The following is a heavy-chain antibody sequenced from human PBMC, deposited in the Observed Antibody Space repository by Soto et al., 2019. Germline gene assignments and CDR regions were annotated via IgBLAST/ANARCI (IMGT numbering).Heavy chain of an antibody. CDR3: ARINLQHYYYYYGMDV. CDR2: INHSGST. V-gene: IGHV4-34*01. Sequence: KTSETLSLTCAVYGGSFSGYYWSWIRQPPGKGLEWIGEINHSGSTNYNPSLKSRVTISVDTSKNQFSLKLSSVTAADTAVYYCARINLQHYYYYYGMDVWGQGTTVTVSS. J-gene: IGHJ6*02. D-gene: IGHD1-1*01. CDR1: GGSFSGYY.